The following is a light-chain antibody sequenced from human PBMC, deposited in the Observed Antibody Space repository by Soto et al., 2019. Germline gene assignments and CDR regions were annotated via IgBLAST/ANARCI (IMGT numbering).Light chain of an antibody. CDR1: SSNIGAGYD. V-gene: IGLV1-40*01. J-gene: IGLJ1*01. CDR2: GNS. Sequence: QSVLTQPPSVSGAPGQRVTIPCTGSSSNIGAGYDVHWYQQLPGTAPKLLIYGNSNRPSGVPDRFSGSKSGTSASLAITGLQAEDEADYYCQSYDSSLSALWVFGTGTKLTVL. CDR3: QSYDSSLSALWV.